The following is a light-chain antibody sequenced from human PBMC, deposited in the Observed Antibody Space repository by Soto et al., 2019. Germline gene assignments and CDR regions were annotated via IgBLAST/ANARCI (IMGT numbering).Light chain of an antibody. Sequence: EIVLTLSPGTLSLSPGERATLSCRASQSVRSSHLAWYQQMPGQAPRLLIYGASNRATGIPDRFSGSGSGTDFTLTNSSLEPEDFAVYYCKQRSSWITGGQGKRLEI. J-gene: IGKJ5*01. CDR2: GAS. V-gene: IGKV3D-20*02. CDR1: QSVRSSH. CDR3: KQRSSWIT.